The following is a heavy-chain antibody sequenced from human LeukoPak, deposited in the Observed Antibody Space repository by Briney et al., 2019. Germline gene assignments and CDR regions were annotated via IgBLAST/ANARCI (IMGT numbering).Heavy chain of an antibody. J-gene: IGHJ6*03. CDR2: IYTSGST. D-gene: IGHD3-10*01. CDR3: ERDYYGSGSYYKDTYYYYYYMDV. V-gene: IGHV4-4*07. Sequence: SETLSLTCTVSGGSISSYYWSWIRQPAGKGLEWIGRIYTSGSTNYNPPLKSRVTMSVDTSKNQFSLKLSSVTAADTAVYYCERDYYGSGSYYKDTYYYYYYMDVWGKGTTVTISS. CDR1: GGSISSYY.